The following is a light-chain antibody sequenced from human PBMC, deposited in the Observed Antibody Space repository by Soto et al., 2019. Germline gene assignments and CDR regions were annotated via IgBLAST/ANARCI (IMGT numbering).Light chain of an antibody. CDR2: GTS. V-gene: IGKV3D-15*01. CDR3: QQYDNWPPFT. Sequence: EIVMTKSPATLSVSPGESATLSCRASQSVNSNLAWYQQKPGQAPRLLIYGTSTRATGIPARFSGSGSGTEFTLTISSLQSEDFAIYYCQQYDNWPPFTFGPGTKVDVK. J-gene: IGKJ3*01. CDR1: QSVNSN.